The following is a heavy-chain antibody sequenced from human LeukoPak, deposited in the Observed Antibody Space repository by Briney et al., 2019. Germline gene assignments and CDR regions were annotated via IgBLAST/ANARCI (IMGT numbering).Heavy chain of an antibody. D-gene: IGHD3-9*01. V-gene: IGHV1-69*04. J-gene: IGHJ4*02. CDR2: IIPILGIA. Sequence: GASVKVSCKASGGTFSSYAISWVRQAPGQGLEWMGRIIPILGIANYAQKFQGRVTITADKSTSTAYMELSSLRSEDTAVYYCAREIPLLRYFDHWGQGTLVTVSS. CDR3: AREIPLLRYFDH. CDR1: GGTFSSYA.